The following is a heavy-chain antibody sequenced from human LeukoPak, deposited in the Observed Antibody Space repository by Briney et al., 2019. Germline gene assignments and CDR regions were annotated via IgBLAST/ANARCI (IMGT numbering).Heavy chain of an antibody. V-gene: IGHV3-30*02. CDR3: AKDWPHAPYSSSSRLFDY. D-gene: IGHD6-6*01. CDR2: IGYDGSNK. J-gene: IGHJ4*02. CDR1: GLPFSSYG. Sequence: GGSLRLSCAASGLPFSSYGRHWSPKAPGKGLEWVEFIGYDGSNKYYADSVKGRFTISRDNSKNTLYLQMNSLRAEDTAVYYCAKDWPHAPYSSSSRLFDYWGQGTLVTVSS.